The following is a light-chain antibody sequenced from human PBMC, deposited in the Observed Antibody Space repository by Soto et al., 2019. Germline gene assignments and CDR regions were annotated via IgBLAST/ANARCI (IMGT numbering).Light chain of an antibody. V-gene: IGKV3D-20*02. Sequence: EIVLTQSPGTLSLSPGEEATLSCRASQSVDSNYLAWYQQKPGQTPRLIIYGASGRADGIPHRFSGSGFGTDFTLTINSLEPDDFAVYYCQQRDSWPITFGQGTRLEI. CDR2: GAS. J-gene: IGKJ5*01. CDR3: QQRDSWPIT. CDR1: QSVDSNY.